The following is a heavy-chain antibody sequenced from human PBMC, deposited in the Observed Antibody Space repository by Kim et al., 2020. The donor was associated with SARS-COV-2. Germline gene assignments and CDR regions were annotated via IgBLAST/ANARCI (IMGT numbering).Heavy chain of an antibody. CDR3: ANLPPLIAVATEGDY. J-gene: IGHJ4*02. Sequence: DSVKGRLTISRDNSKNTLYLQMNSLRAEDTAVYYCANLPPLIAVATEGDYWGQGTLVTVSS. D-gene: IGHD6-19*01. V-gene: IGHV3-23*01.